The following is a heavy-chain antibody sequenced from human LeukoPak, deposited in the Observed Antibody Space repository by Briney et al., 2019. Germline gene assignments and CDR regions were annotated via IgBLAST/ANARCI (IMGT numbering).Heavy chain of an antibody. CDR1: GGSIRSYY. CDR2: IYYSGSN. Sequence: SETLSLTCPVSGGSIRSYYWSWIRQPPGKGLEWIGYIYYSGSNNYNPSLKSRVTISVDTSKNQFSLKLSSVTAADTAVYYCARGPYDSSGYYSDYWGQGTLVTVSS. V-gene: IGHV4-59*01. D-gene: IGHD3-22*01. J-gene: IGHJ4*02. CDR3: ARGPYDSSGYYSDY.